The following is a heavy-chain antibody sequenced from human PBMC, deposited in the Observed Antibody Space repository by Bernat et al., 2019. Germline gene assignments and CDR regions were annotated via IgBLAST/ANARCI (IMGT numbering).Heavy chain of an antibody. J-gene: IGHJ3*02. V-gene: IGHV3-64*01. CDR2: ILVDGGTT. Sequence: EVQLVESGGGLVQPGGSLRLSCAASGFTFSTYLCPWFLQAPGEGLEYVSSILVDGGTTWYANSVKGRFTISRDNSKNTLYLQMGSMRADDMAVYYCARDRDSGYSFDIWGQGTVVTVSS. D-gene: IGHD3-22*01. CDR1: GFTFSTYL. CDR3: ARDRDSGYSFDI.